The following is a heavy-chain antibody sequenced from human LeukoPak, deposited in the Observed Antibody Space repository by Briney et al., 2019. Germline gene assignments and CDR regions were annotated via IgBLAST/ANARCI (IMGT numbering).Heavy chain of an antibody. CDR1: GGSISSRSYY. J-gene: IGHJ1*01. Sequence: SETLSLTCTVSGGSISSRSYYWGWIRQPPGKGLEWIGSIFYSGSTYYNPSLKSRVTISVDTSKNQFSLKLSSVTAADTAVYYCARHGCIVGASFQRWGQGTLVTVSS. CDR3: ARHGCIVGASFQR. V-gene: IGHV4-39*01. CDR2: IFYSGST. D-gene: IGHD1-26*01.